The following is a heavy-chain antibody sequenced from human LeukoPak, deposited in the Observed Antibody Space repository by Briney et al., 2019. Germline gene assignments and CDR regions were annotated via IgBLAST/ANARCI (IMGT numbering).Heavy chain of an antibody. J-gene: IGHJ5*02. CDR3: ARDRLWGITYNWFDP. V-gene: IGHV4-38-2*02. CDR2: IYHSGST. CDR1: GDSISSGYY. Sequence: SETLSLTCTVSGDSISSGYYWGWIRQPPGKGLEWIGSIYHSGSTYYNPSLKSRVTISVDTSKNQFSLRLNSVTAADTAVYYCARDRLWGITYNWFDPWGQGTLVTVSS. D-gene: IGHD3-10*01.